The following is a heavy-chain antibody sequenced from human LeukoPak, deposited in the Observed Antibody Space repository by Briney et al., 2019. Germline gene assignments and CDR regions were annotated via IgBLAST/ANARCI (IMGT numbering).Heavy chain of an antibody. CDR3: ARGGDYYYMDV. V-gene: IGHV3-48*03. CDR1: GFTFSSFE. D-gene: IGHD1-26*01. J-gene: IGHJ6*03. CDR2: ISTSGGTK. Sequence: GGSLRLSCAASGFTFSSFEMNWVRQAPGRGLEWLSHISTSGGTKYYADSVKGRFAISRDNAENSVYLQMSGLTAEDTALYYCARGGDYYYMDVWGKGTTVTVSS.